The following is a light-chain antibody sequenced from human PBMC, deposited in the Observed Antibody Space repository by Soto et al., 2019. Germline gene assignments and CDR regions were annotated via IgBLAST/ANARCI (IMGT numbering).Light chain of an antibody. V-gene: IGKV3-20*01. CDR2: GAS. CDR3: QQYGSSPPT. CDR1: QSVSSSY. J-gene: IGKJ1*01. Sequence: EIVLTQSPGILSLSPGERATLSCRASQSVSSSYLAWYQQKPGQAPRLLIYGASSRATGIPDRFSGSGSGTDFTLTISRLEPKVYAVYYCQQYGSSPPTFGKGTKVNIK.